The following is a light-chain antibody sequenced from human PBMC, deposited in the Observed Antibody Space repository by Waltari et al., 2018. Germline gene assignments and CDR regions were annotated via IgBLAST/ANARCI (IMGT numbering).Light chain of an antibody. CDR2: QDS. Sequence: SYELTQPPSVSVSPGQTARIPCSGDNLGDKYACWYQQKPGQSPVLVIYQDSKRPSGIPERFSGSNSGNTATLTISGTQAMDEADYYCQAWDSSTCVFGTGTKVTVL. J-gene: IGLJ1*01. CDR1: NLGDKY. V-gene: IGLV3-1*01. CDR3: QAWDSSTCV.